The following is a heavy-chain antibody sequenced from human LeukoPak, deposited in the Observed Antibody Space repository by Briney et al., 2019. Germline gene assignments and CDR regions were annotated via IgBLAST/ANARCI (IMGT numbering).Heavy chain of an antibody. Sequence: NPSETLSLTCTVSGGSISSYYWSWIRQPPGKGLEWIGYIYYSGSTNYNPPLKSRVTISVDTSKNQFSLKLSSVTAADTAVYYCARTYCGGDCNDAFDIWGQGTMVTVSS. J-gene: IGHJ3*02. D-gene: IGHD2-21*02. CDR3: ARTYCGGDCNDAFDI. CDR1: GGSISSYY. CDR2: IYYSGST. V-gene: IGHV4-59*08.